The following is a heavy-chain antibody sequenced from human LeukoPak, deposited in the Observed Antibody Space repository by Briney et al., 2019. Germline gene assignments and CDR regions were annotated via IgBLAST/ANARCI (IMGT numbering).Heavy chain of an antibody. J-gene: IGHJ4*02. D-gene: IGHD5-12*01. CDR3: ARDTRIEWLRFLDY. CDR2: IYHSGNT. V-gene: IGHV4-31*03. Sequence: PSETLSLTCTVSGDSISNGGSISNGGHYWSWIRQFPGKGLEWIGYIYHSGNTYYNPSLESRVTMSVDTSENRFSLKVNSVTAADTAIYYCARDTRIEWLRFLDYWGQGILVTVPS. CDR1: GDSISNGGSISNGGHY.